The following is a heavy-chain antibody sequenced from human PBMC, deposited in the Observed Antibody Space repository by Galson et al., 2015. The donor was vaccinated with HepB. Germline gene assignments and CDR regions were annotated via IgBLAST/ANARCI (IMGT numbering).Heavy chain of an antibody. CDR3: AREGRAGTRDY. CDR1: GFTFSSYA. V-gene: IGHV3-30-3*01. CDR2: IPYDGSYK. D-gene: IGHD6-19*01. Sequence: SLRLSCAASGFTFSSYAMHWVRQAPGKGLQWVAIIPYDGSYKYYADSVKGRFTISRDNSKNTLYLQMSSLRAEDTAVYYCAREGRAGTRDYWGQGNLITVAS. J-gene: IGHJ4*02.